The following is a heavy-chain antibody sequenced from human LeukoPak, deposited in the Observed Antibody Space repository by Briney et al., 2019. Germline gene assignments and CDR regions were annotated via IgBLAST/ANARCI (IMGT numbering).Heavy chain of an antibody. Sequence: GASVKVSCKASGYTFTSYGISWVRQAPGQGLEWMGWISAYNGNTNYARKLQGRVTMTTDTSTSTAYMELRSLRSDDTAVYYCARVSYDILTGSPDYWGQGTLVTVSS. CDR3: ARVSYDILTGSPDY. CDR2: ISAYNGNT. D-gene: IGHD3-9*01. J-gene: IGHJ4*02. V-gene: IGHV1-18*01. CDR1: GYTFTSYG.